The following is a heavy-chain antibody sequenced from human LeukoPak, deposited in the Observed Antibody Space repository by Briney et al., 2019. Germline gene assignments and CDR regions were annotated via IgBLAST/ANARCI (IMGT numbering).Heavy chain of an antibody. CDR3: ARDVMPAAGNNYYYMDV. CDR2: IRDNGRST. V-gene: IGHV3-23*01. J-gene: IGHJ6*03. D-gene: IGHD6-13*01. Sequence: SGGSLRLSCAASGFTFSSSAMSWVRQAPGKGLEWVSGIRDNGRSTYYADSVKGRFTISRDNSKNTLYLQMNSLRAEDTAVYYCARDVMPAAGNNYYYMDVWGKGTTVTVSS. CDR1: GFTFSSSA.